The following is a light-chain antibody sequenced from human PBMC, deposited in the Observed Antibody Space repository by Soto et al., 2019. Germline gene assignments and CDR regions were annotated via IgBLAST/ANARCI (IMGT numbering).Light chain of an antibody. Sequence: QTVVTQSPSASASLGASVKLTCTLSSGHSNYAIAWHQQQPEKGPRYLMRVNRDGSHTKGDGIPDRFSGSTSGAECYLTISSLQSEDEADYYCQTWGAGIRVFGGGTKLTVL. CDR3: QTWGAGIRV. V-gene: IGLV4-69*01. J-gene: IGLJ3*02. CDR2: VNRDGSH. CDR1: SGHSNYA.